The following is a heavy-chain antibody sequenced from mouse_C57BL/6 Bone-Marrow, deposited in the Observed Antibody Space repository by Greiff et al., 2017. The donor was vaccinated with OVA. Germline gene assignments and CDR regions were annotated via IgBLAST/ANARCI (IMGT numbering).Heavy chain of an antibody. CDR3: ARGGGTDY. CDR2: IYPGDGDT. CDR1: GYAFSSSW. J-gene: IGHJ3*01. D-gene: IGHD4-1*01. V-gene: IGHV1-82*01. Sequence: VQLQQSGPELVKPGASVKISCKASGYAFSSSWMNWVKQRPGKGLEWIGRIYPGDGDTNYNGKFKGKATLTADKSSSTAYMQLSSLTSEDSAVYFCARGGGTDYWGQGTLVTVSA.